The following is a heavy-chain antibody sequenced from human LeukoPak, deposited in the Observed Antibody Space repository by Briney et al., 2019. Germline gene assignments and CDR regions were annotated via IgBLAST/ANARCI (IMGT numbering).Heavy chain of an antibody. CDR1: GFTFDDYA. D-gene: IGHD6-13*01. V-gene: IGHV3-9*01. J-gene: IGHJ1*01. CDR2: ISWNSGSI. Sequence: SLSLSCAASGFTFDDYAMHWVRQAPGKGLEWVSGISWNSGSIGYADSVKGRFTISRDNAKNSLYLQMNSLRAEDTALYYCAKDIGADKIAAAGTRYFQHWGQGTLVTVPS. CDR3: AKDIGADKIAAAGTRYFQH.